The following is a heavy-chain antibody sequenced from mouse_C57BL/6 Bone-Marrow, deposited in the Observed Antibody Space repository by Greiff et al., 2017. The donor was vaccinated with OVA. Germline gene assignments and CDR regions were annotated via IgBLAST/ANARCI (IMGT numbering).Heavy chain of an antibody. CDR2: ISSGGSYT. Sequence: EVKVVESGGDLVKPGGSLKLSCAASGFTFSSYGMSWVRQTPDKRLEWVATISSGGSYTYYPDSVKGRFTISRDNAKNTLYLQMSSLKSEDTAMYYCARHLFYYYGSRGDYAMDYWGQGTSVTVSS. V-gene: IGHV5-6*01. CDR3: ARHLFYYYGSRGDYAMDY. D-gene: IGHD1-1*01. J-gene: IGHJ4*01. CDR1: GFTFSSYG.